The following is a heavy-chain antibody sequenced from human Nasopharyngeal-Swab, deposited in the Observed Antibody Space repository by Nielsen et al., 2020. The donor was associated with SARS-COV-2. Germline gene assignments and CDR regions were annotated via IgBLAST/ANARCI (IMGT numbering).Heavy chain of an antibody. D-gene: IGHD3-3*01. CDR2: ISYDGSNK. CDR1: GFTFSNYW. Sequence: GESLKISCAASGFTFSNYWMHWVRQAPGKGLVWVAVISYDGSNKYYADSVKGRFTISRDNSKNTLYLQMNSLRAEDTAVYYCARDSYRYDFWSGYHHYYYYYMDVWGKGTTVTVSS. V-gene: IGHV3-30-3*01. CDR3: ARDSYRYDFWSGYHHYYYYYMDV. J-gene: IGHJ6*03.